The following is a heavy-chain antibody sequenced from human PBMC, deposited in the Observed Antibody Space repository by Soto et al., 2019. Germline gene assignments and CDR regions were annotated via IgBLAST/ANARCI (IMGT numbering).Heavy chain of an antibody. V-gene: IGHV3-13*04. CDR3: ARGNTIGWGGYGMDV. CDR1: GFTFSSYD. CDR2: IDIAGDT. J-gene: IGHJ6*02. Sequence: GGSLRLSCAASGFTFSSYDMHWVRQSTGRGLEWVSTIDIAGDTYYPGSVKGRFTISRENGKNSLYLQMKSLRAGDTAVYYCARGNTIGWGGYGMDVWGQGTMVTVSS. D-gene: IGHD3-9*01.